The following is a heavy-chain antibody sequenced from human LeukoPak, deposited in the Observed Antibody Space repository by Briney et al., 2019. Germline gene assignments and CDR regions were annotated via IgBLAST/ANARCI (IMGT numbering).Heavy chain of an antibody. J-gene: IGHJ6*02. CDR1: GGSVSSGSYY. D-gene: IGHD2-21*02. Sequence: KPSETLSLTCTVSGGSVSSGSYYWSWIRQHPGKGLEWIGYIYYSGSTYYNPSLKSRVTISVDTSKNQFSLKLSSVTAADTAVYYCARDSSAYCGGDCPNYYYYYGMDVWGQGTTVTVSS. CDR3: ARDSSAYCGGDCPNYYYYYGMDV. CDR2: IYYSGST. V-gene: IGHV4-31*03.